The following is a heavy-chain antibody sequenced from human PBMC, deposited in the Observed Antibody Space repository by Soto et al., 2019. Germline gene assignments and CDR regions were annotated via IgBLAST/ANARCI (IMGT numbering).Heavy chain of an antibody. CDR2: IYQSGST. CDR3: ARDCPPGYCLSY. J-gene: IGHJ4*02. D-gene: IGHD2-15*01. Sequence: PSETLSLTCAVSGGSISSGNWWSWVRQPPGKGLEWIGEIYQSGSTNYNPSLQSRVTISVDKSKNQFSLRLSSVTAADTAVYYCARDCPPGYCLSYWGQGTLVTVSS. CDR1: GGSISSGNW. V-gene: IGHV4-4*02.